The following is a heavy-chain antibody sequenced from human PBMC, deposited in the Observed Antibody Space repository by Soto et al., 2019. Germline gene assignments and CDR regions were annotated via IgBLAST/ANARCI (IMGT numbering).Heavy chain of an antibody. CDR3: ATYGTAAAGAAFHI. J-gene: IGHJ3*02. CDR1: GYTFTSYD. V-gene: IGHV1-8*01. D-gene: IGHD6-13*01. CDR2: MNPNNDDT. Sequence: RASVKVSCKASGYTFTSYDINWVRQATGQGLEWMGWMNPNNDDTGYAQKFQGRVTLTRNTSIGTAYMELSSLTSEDTAVYYCATYGTAAAGAAFHIWGQGTIVTVSS.